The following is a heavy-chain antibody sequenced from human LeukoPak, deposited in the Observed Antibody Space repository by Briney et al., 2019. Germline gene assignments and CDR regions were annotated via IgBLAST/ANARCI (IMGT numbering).Heavy chain of an antibody. V-gene: IGHV1-18*01. CDR1: GYTFTSYG. J-gene: IGHJ6*02. CDR3: AREIVVVPAAMVAHYYYGMDV. CDR2: ISAYNGNT. D-gene: IGHD2-2*01. Sequence: ASVKVSCKASGYTFTSYGISWVRQAPGQGLEWMGWISAYNGNTNYAQKLQGRVTMTTDTSTSTAYMELRSLRSDDTAVYYCAREIVVVPAAMVAHYYYGMDVWGQGTTVTVSS.